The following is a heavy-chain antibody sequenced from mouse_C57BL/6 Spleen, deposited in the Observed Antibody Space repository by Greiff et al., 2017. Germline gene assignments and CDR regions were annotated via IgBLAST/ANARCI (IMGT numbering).Heavy chain of an antibody. Sequence: EVKLMESEGGLVQPGSSMKLSCTASGFTFSDYYMAWVRQVPEKGLEWVANINYDGSSTYYLDSLKSRFIISRDNAKNILYLQMSSLKSEDTATYYCAREYDYDDAMDYWGQGTSVTVSS. J-gene: IGHJ4*01. CDR3: AREYDYDDAMDY. D-gene: IGHD2-4*01. CDR1: GFTFSDYY. V-gene: IGHV5-16*01. CDR2: INYDGSST.